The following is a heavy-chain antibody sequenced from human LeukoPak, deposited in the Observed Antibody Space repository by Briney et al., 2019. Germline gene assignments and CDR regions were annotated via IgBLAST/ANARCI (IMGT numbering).Heavy chain of an antibody. V-gene: IGHV3-48*04. D-gene: IGHD3-10*01. CDR2: ISSSSSSTI. Sequence: GGSLRLSCAASGFTFSSYSMNWVRQAPGKGLEWVSYISSSSSSTIYYADSVKGRFTISRDNAKNSLYLQMNSLRAEDTAVYYCASAVVERITMIRGLQHYWGQGTLVTVSS. J-gene: IGHJ4*02. CDR3: ASAVVERITMIRGLQHY. CDR1: GFTFSSYS.